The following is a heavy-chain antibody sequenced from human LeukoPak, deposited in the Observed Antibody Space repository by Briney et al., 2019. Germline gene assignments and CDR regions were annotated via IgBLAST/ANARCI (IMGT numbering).Heavy chain of an antibody. CDR3: ARSRRFLEWFPQIPYYYYMDV. D-gene: IGHD3-3*01. V-gene: IGHV4-39*07. Sequence: SETLSLTCTVSGGSITSRNYYWGWIRQPPGKGLEWIGSIYSSGSTYYNPSLKSRVTISVDTSTNQFSLKLSSVSAADTAVYYCARSRRFLEWFPQIPYYYYMDVWGKGTTVTVSS. J-gene: IGHJ6*03. CDR1: GGSITSRNYY. CDR2: IYSSGST.